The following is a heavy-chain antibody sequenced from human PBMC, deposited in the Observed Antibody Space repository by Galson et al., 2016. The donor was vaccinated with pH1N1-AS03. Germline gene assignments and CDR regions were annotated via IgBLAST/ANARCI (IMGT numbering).Heavy chain of an antibody. Sequence: SLRLSCAASGFTFSSYSMNWVRQAPGKGLEWVSSISSSGNYKYYADSVKGRFTASRDNAMNSLYLQMNSLRAEDTALYYCARFGSPDSYDSSTYRPDAFDIWGRGTMVTVSS. J-gene: IGHJ3*02. V-gene: IGHV3-21*01. CDR2: ISSSGNYK. CDR1: GFTFSSYS. D-gene: IGHD3-22*01. CDR3: ARFGSPDSYDSSTYRPDAFDI.